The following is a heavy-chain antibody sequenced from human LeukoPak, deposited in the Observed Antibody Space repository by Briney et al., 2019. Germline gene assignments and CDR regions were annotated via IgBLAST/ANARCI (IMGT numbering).Heavy chain of an antibody. CDR1: GFTFSSYA. CDR2: ISYDGSNK. D-gene: IGHD5-12*01. Sequence: GGSLRLSCAASGFTFSSYAMHWVRQAPGKGLEWVAVISYDGSNKYYADSVKGRFTISRDNAKNTLYLQMNSLRAEDTAVYYCARVLVATTRGGGSFDYWGQGTLVTVSS. J-gene: IGHJ4*02. V-gene: IGHV3-30*04. CDR3: ARVLVATTRGGGSFDY.